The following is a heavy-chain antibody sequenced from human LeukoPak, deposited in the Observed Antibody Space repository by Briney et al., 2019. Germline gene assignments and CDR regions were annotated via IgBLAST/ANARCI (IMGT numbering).Heavy chain of an antibody. V-gene: IGHV4-34*01. CDR2: INHSGST. D-gene: IGHD5-12*01. Sequence: SETLSLTRAVYGGSFSGYYWSWIRQPPGKGLEWIGEINHSGSTKYNPSLKSRVTISVDTSKNQFALKLSSVTAADTAVYYCATQYSGFDLDDYWGQGTLVTVSS. J-gene: IGHJ4*02. CDR3: ATQYSGFDLDDY. CDR1: GGSFSGYY.